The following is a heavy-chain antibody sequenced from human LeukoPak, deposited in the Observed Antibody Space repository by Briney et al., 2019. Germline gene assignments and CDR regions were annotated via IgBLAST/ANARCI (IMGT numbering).Heavy chain of an antibody. V-gene: IGHV4-30-2*01. CDR1: GGSISSGGYY. D-gene: IGHD4-23*01. Sequence: NPSQTLSLTCTVSGGSISSGGYYWSWIRQPPGKGLEWIGHMSHSGSTYYNPSLESRVTISVDRSKNQFSLKLSSVTAADTAVYYCARDGRDYGNSLDYWGQGTLVTVSS. CDR3: ARDGRDYGNSLDY. J-gene: IGHJ4*02. CDR2: MSHSGST.